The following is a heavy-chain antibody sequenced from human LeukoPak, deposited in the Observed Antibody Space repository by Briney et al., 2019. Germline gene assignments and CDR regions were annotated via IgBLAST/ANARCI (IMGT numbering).Heavy chain of an antibody. J-gene: IGHJ4*02. D-gene: IGHD1-26*01. CDR1: GFTFINAW. CDR3: TTDGVGVEGATYDN. CDR2: IKAKAHGGTI. V-gene: IGHV3-15*01. Sequence: PGGSLRLSCAASGFTFINAWMAWVRQAPGKGLEWVGRIKAKAHGGTIEYAAPVKGRFTISRDNSKNTLYLQMNSLKTEDTAVYYCTTDGVGVEGATYDNWGQGTLVSVSS.